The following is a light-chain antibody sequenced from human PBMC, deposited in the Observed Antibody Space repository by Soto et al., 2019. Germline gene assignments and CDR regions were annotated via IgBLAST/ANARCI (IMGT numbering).Light chain of an antibody. CDR1: QGISNY. J-gene: IGKJ1*01. V-gene: IGKV1-27*01. CDR3: QKYNSAPRT. CDR2: AAS. Sequence: DIQMTQSPSSLSLSVGDRVTITCRASQGISNYLAWYQQKPGKVPKLLIYAASTLQSGVPSRFSGSGSGTVFTLTISSLQPEDVASYYCQKYNSAPRTFGQGTKVEIK.